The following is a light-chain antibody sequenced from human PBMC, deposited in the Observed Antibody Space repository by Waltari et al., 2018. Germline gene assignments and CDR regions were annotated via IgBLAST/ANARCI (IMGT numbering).Light chain of an antibody. CDR3: MQALQTPRT. CDR1: QSLLHSNGYNY. CDR2: FGS. V-gene: IGKV2-28*01. Sequence: DIAMIQSPLSLPVTPGESASISCRSSQSLLHSNGYNYLDWYLQKPGQTPQLLIYFGSNRASAVPDRFSSSGSGTDFTLKISRVETEDVVVYYCMQALQTPRTFGGATRVEIK. J-gene: IGKJ4*01.